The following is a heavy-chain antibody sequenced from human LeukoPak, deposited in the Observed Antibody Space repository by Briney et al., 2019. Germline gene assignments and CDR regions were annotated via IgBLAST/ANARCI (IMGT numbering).Heavy chain of an antibody. J-gene: IGHJ5*02. D-gene: IGHD5-18*01. CDR1: GGSISSGSDY. CDR2: IYISGSS. CDR3: ARQWSGYSYGSDWFDP. V-gene: IGHV4-61*02. Sequence: TSETLSLTCAVYGGSISSGSDYWSWIRQPAGKGLEWIGRIYISGSSNYNPSLKSRATISLDTSKNQFSLKLSSVTAADTAVYYCARQWSGYSYGSDWFDPWGQGTLVTVSS.